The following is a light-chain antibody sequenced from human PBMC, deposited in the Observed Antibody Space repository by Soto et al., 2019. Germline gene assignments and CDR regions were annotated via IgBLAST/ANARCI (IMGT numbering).Light chain of an antibody. V-gene: IGLV1-51*01. CDR2: DNN. CDR3: GTWDSSLSAVYV. Sequence: QSVLTQPPSVSAAPGQKVTISYSGSSPNIGNNYVSWYQQLPGTAPKLLIYDNNKRPSGIPDRFSGSKSGTSATLGITGLQTGDEADYYCGTWDSSLSAVYVFGTGTKVTVL. CDR1: SPNIGNNY. J-gene: IGLJ1*01.